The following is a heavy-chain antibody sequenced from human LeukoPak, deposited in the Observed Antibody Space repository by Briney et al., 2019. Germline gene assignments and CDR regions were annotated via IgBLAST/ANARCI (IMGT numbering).Heavy chain of an antibody. V-gene: IGHV3-20*04. J-gene: IGHJ4*02. CDR3: ARRDYYGSGSPDF. D-gene: IGHD3-10*01. CDR1: GFGVGSRA. CDR2: ITNNAGKT. Sequence: GGSLRLSCAASGFGVGSRAMSWVRQAPGKGLEWLSSITNNAGKTYYADSVKGRFTISRDNAKKSLYLQMNSLRAEDTALYYCARRDYYGSGSPDFWGQGTLVTVSS.